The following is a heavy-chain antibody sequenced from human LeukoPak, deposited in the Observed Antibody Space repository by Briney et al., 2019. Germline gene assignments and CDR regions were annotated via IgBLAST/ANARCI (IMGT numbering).Heavy chain of an antibody. CDR2: ISRSGSTI. J-gene: IGHJ4*02. CDR1: GFTFSAYY. D-gene: IGHD3-22*01. Sequence: GGSPRLSCAASGFTFSAYYMSWIGQAPGKGLEGFSDISRSGSTISYADSVKGRFTISRDNAKNSLYLQMNSLGAEDTAVYHCARYYDSSGYYRYYFDYWGQGTLVTVSS. CDR3: ARYYDSSGYYRYYFDY. V-gene: IGHV3-11*01.